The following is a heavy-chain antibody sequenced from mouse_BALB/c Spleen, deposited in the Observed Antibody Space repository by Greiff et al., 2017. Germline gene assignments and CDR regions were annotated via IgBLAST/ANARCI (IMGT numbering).Heavy chain of an antibody. V-gene: IGHV1S56*01. CDR2: IYPGNVNT. CDR3: AKESYYYGSSYDWYFDV. J-gene: IGHJ1*01. CDR1: GYTFTSYY. Sequence: QVHVKQSGPELVKPGASVRISCKASGYTFTSYYIHWVKQRPGQGLEWIGWIYPGNVNTKYNEKFKGKATLTADKSSSTAYMQLSSLTSEDSAVYFCAKESYYYGSSYDWYFDVWGAGTTVTVSS. D-gene: IGHD1-1*01.